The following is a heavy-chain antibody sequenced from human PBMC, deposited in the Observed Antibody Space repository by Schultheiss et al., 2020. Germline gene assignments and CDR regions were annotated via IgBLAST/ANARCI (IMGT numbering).Heavy chain of an antibody. CDR1: GFTFSSYA. CDR3: AKSIAVAGTDKPILTDDGMDV. Sequence: GGSLRLSCAASGFTFSSYAMSWVRQAPGKGLEWVSAISGSGGSTYYADSVKGRFTISRDNSKNTLYLQMNSLRAEDTAVYYCAKSIAVAGTDKPILTDDGMDVWGQGTTVTVSS. V-gene: IGHV3-23*01. D-gene: IGHD6-19*01. J-gene: IGHJ6*02. CDR2: ISGSGGST.